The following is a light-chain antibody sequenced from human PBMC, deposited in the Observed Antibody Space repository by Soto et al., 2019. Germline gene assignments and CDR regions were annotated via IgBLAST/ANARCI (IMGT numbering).Light chain of an antibody. CDR1: GSDVGGYNY. CDR3: CSYAGTYSVV. V-gene: IGLV2-11*01. CDR2: DVN. J-gene: IGLJ2*01. Sequence: QSALTQPRSVSGSPGQSVTISCTGSGSDVGGYNYVSWYQQHPDKAPKLMIYDVNKRPSGVPDRFSGSKSGNTASLTISGLQAEDDADYYCCSYAGTYSVVFGGGTQLTVL.